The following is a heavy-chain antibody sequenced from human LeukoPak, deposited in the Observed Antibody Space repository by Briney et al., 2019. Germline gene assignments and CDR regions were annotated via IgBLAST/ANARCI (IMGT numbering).Heavy chain of an antibody. Sequence: GGSLRLSCAASGFTFSSYSMNWVRQAPGKGLEWVSSISSSSSYIYYADSVKGRFTISRDNAKNSLYLQMNSLRAEDTAVYYCARELPGYCSSTSCYRGVYYYYYMDVWGKGTTVTVSS. V-gene: IGHV3-21*01. J-gene: IGHJ6*03. D-gene: IGHD2-2*03. CDR1: GFTFSSYS. CDR2: ISSSSSYI. CDR3: ARELPGYCSSTSCYRGVYYYYYMDV.